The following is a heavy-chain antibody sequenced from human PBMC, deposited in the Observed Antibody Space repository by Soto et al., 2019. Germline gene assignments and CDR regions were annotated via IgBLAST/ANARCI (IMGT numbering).Heavy chain of an antibody. Sequence: SVKVSCKASGFTFTSSAMQWVRQARGQRLEWIGWIVVGSGNTNYAQKFQERVTITRDMSTSTAYMELSSLRSEDTAVYYCAAVGYYDSSGSPKDWFDPCGQGTLVTVSS. CDR2: IVVGSGNT. CDR3: AAVGYYDSSGSPKDWFDP. J-gene: IGHJ5*02. V-gene: IGHV1-58*02. CDR1: GFTFTSSA. D-gene: IGHD3-22*01.